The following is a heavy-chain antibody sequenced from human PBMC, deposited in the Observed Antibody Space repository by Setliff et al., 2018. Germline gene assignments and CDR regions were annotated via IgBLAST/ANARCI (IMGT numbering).Heavy chain of an antibody. CDR2: INHYGST. Sequence: PSEPLSLTCAVYDGSFSDYYWSWIRQPPGKGLEWIGEINHYGSTKYKSSLRGRVTISLDTAENQFSLKLTSVTAADTAVYYCARRWNFGPNGSGIHDGFDMWGQGTMVTVSS. V-gene: IGHV4-34*01. J-gene: IGHJ3*02. D-gene: IGHD3-10*01. CDR1: DGSFSDYY. CDR3: ARRWNFGPNGSGIHDGFDM.